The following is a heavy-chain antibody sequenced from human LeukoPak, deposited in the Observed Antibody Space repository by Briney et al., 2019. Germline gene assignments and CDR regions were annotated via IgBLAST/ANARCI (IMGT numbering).Heavy chain of an antibody. CDR2: IYYSGST. Sequence: SETLSLTCTVSGGSISSYYWSWIRQPPGKGLEWIGSIYYSGSTYYNPSLKSRVTISVDTSKNQFSLKLSSVTAADTAVYYCARQSWSSGWYGYFQHWGQGTLVTVSS. D-gene: IGHD6-19*01. J-gene: IGHJ1*01. V-gene: IGHV4-39*07. CDR3: ARQSWSSGWYGYFQH. CDR1: GGSISSYY.